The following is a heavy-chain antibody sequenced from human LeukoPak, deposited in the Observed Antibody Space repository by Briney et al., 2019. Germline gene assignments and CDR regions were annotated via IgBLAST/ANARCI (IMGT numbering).Heavy chain of an antibody. D-gene: IGHD1-26*01. Sequence: ASVKVSCKASECTFTSYYMHWVRQAPGQGLEWMGIINPSGGSTSHAQKFQGRVTMTRDTSTSTVYMELSSLRSEDTAVYYCASWVIEGNWFDPWGQGTLVTVSS. V-gene: IGHV1-46*01. CDR2: INPSGGST. CDR1: ECTFTSYY. CDR3: ASWVIEGNWFDP. J-gene: IGHJ5*02.